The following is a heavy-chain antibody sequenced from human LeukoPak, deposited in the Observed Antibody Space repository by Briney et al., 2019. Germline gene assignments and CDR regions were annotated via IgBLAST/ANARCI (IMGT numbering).Heavy chain of an antibody. CDR1: GYTFTDYW. Sequence: GESLKISCKGSGYTFTDYWIAWVRQMPGKGLEWMGMIYPGDSDSRYSPSFQGQVTFSADKSISTAYLQWSSLKASDSAMYYCARESGYSSGWYPYWGQGTLVTVSS. D-gene: IGHD6-19*01. CDR2: IYPGDSDS. V-gene: IGHV5-51*01. CDR3: ARESGYSSGWYPY. J-gene: IGHJ4*02.